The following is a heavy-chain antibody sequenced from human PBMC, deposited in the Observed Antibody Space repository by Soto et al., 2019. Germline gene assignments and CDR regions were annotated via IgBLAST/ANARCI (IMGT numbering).Heavy chain of an antibody. CDR1: GGSFSGYY. V-gene: IGHV4-34*01. Sequence: LSLTCAVYGGSFSGYYWSWIRQPPGKGLEWIGEINHSGSTNYNPSLKSRVTISVDTSKNQSSLKLSSVTAADTAVYYCARRRGRPHSITIFGVVQNYGMDVWGQGTTVTVSS. J-gene: IGHJ6*02. CDR3: ARRRGRPHSITIFGVVQNYGMDV. D-gene: IGHD3-3*01. CDR2: INHSGST.